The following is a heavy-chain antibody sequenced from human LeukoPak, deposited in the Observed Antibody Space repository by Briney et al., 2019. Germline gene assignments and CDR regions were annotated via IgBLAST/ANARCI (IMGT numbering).Heavy chain of an antibody. D-gene: IGHD3-22*01. CDR3: AKAIYDSSGYFNTFFDY. CDR1: GFTFSDYG. J-gene: IGHJ4*02. CDR2: ISGRGGGT. Sequence: GGSLRLSCAASGFTFSDYGMSWVRQAPGRGLEWVSTISGRGGGTYSADSVKGRFTISRDNSKNTVYLQMNSLRAEDTAVYYCAKAIYDSSGYFNTFFDYWGQGTLVAVSS. V-gene: IGHV3-23*01.